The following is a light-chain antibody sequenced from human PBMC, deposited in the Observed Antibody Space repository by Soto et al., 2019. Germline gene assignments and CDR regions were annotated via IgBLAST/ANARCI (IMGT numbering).Light chain of an antibody. CDR1: QSVSSN. V-gene: IGKV3-15*01. CDR2: GAS. Sequence: VVMTQSPATLSVSPGERASLSCRASQSVSSNLAWYQQKPGQAPRLLIYGASTRATGIPARFSGSGSGTEFALTISNLQSEDFAVYFCQQYNNWRTFGQGTKVDIK. CDR3: QQYNNWRT. J-gene: IGKJ1*01.